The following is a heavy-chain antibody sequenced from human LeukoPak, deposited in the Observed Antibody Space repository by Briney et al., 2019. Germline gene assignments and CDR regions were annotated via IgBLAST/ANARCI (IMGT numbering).Heavy chain of an antibody. CDR1: GFTFSGYA. CDR2: ISGSGGST. CDR3: AKGTKMDIVVVPAAQAHAFDI. Sequence: QTGGSLRLSCAASGFTFSGYAMSWVRQAPGKGLEWVSAISGSGGSTYYADSVKGRFTISRDNSKNTLYLQMNSLRAEDTAVYYCAKGTKMDIVVVPAAQAHAFDIWGQGTMVTVSS. J-gene: IGHJ3*02. V-gene: IGHV3-23*01. D-gene: IGHD2-2*03.